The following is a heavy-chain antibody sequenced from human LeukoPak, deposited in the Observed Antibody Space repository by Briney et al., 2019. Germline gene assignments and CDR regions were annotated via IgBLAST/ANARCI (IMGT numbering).Heavy chain of an antibody. Sequence: GGSLRLSCAASGFTFSSYWMNWARQAPGKGLEWVASINHNGNVNYYVDSVKGRFTISRDNAKNSLYLQMSNLRAEDTAVYFCARGGGLDVWGQGTVVTVSS. CDR1: GFTFSSYW. CDR3: ARGGGLDV. J-gene: IGHJ4*02. V-gene: IGHV3-7*03. D-gene: IGHD3/OR15-3a*01. CDR2: INHNGNVN.